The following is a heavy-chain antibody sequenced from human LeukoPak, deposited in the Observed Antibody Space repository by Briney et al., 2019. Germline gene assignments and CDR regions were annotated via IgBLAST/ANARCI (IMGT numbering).Heavy chain of an antibody. Sequence: GASVKVSCKASGYTFTIYAMHWVRQAPGQRLEWMGWINAGSGNTKYSQKFQGRVTVTRDTSASTAYMELSSLRSEDTAVYYCASGIVVVPAANFDYWGQGTLVTVSS. CDR1: GYTFTIYA. CDR3: ASGIVVVPAANFDY. D-gene: IGHD2-2*01. J-gene: IGHJ4*02. V-gene: IGHV1-3*01. CDR2: INAGSGNT.